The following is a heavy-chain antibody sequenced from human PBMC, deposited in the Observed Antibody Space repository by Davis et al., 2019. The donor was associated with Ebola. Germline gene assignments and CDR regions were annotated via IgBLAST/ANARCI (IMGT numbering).Heavy chain of an antibody. Sequence: SETLSLTCAVYGGSFNIYYWSWVRQSPGKGLEWIGEINHSGSTNYNTSLMGRVTLAVDAPKNQFSLKLSSVTAADTAVYYCASPRRTATVNDAFDFWGQGTMVTVSS. V-gene: IGHV4-34*01. CDR3: ASPRRTATVNDAFDF. J-gene: IGHJ3*01. D-gene: IGHD6-13*01. CDR2: INHSGST. CDR1: GGSFNIYY.